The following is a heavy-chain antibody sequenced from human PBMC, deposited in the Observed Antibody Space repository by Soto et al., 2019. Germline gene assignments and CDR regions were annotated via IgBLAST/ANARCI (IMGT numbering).Heavy chain of an antibody. D-gene: IGHD1-7*01. V-gene: IGHV4-39*01. CDR3: ARLAGTTVMYYYYYGMDV. CDR2: IYYSGST. Sequence: QLQLQESGPGLVKPSETLSLTCTVSGGSISSSSYYWGWIRQPPGKGLEWIGSIYYSGSTYYNPSLKSRVTISVDTAKNQFSLKLSSVTAADTAVYYCARLAGTTVMYYYYYGMDVWGQGTTVTVSS. CDR1: GGSISSSSYY. J-gene: IGHJ6*02.